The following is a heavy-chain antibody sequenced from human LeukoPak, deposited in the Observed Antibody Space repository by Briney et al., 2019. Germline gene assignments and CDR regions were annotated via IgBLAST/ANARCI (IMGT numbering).Heavy chain of an antibody. CDR2: ITIYNDNT. CDR1: GYSFPNYG. V-gene: IGHV1-18*01. D-gene: IGHD3-22*01. CDR3: ARIPYYDSSGPDC. Sequence: GASVKVSCKASGYSFPNYGIDWVRKAPGQGLEWMGRITIYNDNTNYAQKFQGRVTMTTDTSTSTAYMELRSLRSDDSAMYYCARIPYYDSSGPDCWGQGTLVTVSS. J-gene: IGHJ4*02.